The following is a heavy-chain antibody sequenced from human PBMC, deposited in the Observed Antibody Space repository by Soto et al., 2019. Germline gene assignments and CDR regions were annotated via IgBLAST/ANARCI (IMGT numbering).Heavy chain of an antibody. D-gene: IGHD2-15*01. V-gene: IGHV4-59*01. J-gene: IGHJ6*03. Sequence: SETLSLTCTVSGGSISSYYWSWIRQPPGKGLEWIGYIYYSGSTNYNPSLKSRVTISVDTSKNQFSLKLSSVTAADTAVYYCARGHHCSGGRYYSVVGSQYYYYYMDVWGKGTTVTVSS. CDR1: GGSISSYY. CDR3: ARGHHCSGGRYYSVVGSQYYYYYMDV. CDR2: IYYSGST.